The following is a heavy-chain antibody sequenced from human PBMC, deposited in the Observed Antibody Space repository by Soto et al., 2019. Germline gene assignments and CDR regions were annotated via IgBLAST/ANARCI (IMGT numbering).Heavy chain of an antibody. Sequence: QVQLVQSGAEVKKPGSSVKVSCRASGYTFSSYTISWVRQAPGQGLEWMGRTISIPGITNYAQNFQGRVTIIADKSTSTAYMALSSLSSDDTAVYYCARDDYYGSGPFDLWGQGTLVTVS. J-gene: IGHJ5*02. CDR1: GYTFSSYT. CDR2: TISIPGIT. V-gene: IGHV1-69*08. D-gene: IGHD3-10*01. CDR3: ARDDYYGSGPFDL.